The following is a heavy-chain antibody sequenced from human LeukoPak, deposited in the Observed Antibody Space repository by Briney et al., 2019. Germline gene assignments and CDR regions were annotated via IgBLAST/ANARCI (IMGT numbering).Heavy chain of an antibody. D-gene: IGHD6-19*01. Sequence: GGSLRLSCAASGFTFSSYAMSWVRQAPGKGLEWVSAISGSGGSTYYADSVKGRFTVSRDNSKNALYLQMNSLRAEDTAVYYCARYSSDYFDYWGQGTLVTVSS. J-gene: IGHJ4*02. CDR2: ISGSGGST. CDR3: ARYSSDYFDY. CDR1: GFTFSSYA. V-gene: IGHV3-23*01.